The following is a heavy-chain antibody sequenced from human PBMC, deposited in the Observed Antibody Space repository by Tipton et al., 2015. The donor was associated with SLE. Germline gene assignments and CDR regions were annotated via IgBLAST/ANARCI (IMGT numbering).Heavy chain of an antibody. V-gene: IGHV4-34*01. CDR2: INHSGST. CDR1: GGSFSGYY. Sequence: TLSLTCAVYGGSFSGYYWSWIRQPPGKGLEWIGEINHSGSTNYNPSLKSRVNISVDTSKNQFSLKLSSVTAADTAVYYCARGAEAYCGGDCYFDAFDIWVQGTMVTVSS. CDR3: ARGAEAYCGGDCYFDAFDI. D-gene: IGHD2-21*02. J-gene: IGHJ3*02.